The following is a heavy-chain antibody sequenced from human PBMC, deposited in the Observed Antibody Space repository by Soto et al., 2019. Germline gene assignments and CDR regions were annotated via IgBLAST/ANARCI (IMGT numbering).Heavy chain of an antibody. Sequence: PSETLSLTCTVSGVSISDYYWTWIRQPPGKGLEWIGYVYYSGSTSYNPSLQSRVTISRDNAKNTLYLQMDSLRAEDTAVYYCARVEKYYTLRSNYYVFDYWGQGTLVTVSS. CDR3: ARVEKYYTLRSNYYVFDY. CDR1: GVSISDYY. V-gene: IGHV4-59*12. D-gene: IGHD3-3*01. J-gene: IGHJ4*02. CDR2: VYYSGST.